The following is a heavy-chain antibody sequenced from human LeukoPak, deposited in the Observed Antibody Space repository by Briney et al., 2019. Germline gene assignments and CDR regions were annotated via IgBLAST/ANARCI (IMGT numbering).Heavy chain of an antibody. CDR2: IKPDGSNE. D-gene: IGHD1-1*01. Sequence: GGSLRLSCGASGFMFSNNWMSWVRQAPGKGLEWMANIKPDGSNEYYAHSVKGRFTISRDNAKNSLYLHMNSLRVEDTAIYYCVININWSFGSWGQGDVVIVSS. CDR1: GFMFSNNW. V-gene: IGHV3-7*01. J-gene: IGHJ4*02. CDR3: VININWSFGS.